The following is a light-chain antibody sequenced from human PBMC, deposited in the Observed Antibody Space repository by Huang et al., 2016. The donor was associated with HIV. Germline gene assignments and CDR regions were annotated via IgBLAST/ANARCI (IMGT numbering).Light chain of an antibody. CDR1: QSVNSNF. CDR3: QQYGSAPAT. V-gene: IGKV3-20*01. Sequence: EIVLTQSPGTLSLSPGERATLSCRASQSVNSNFLAGDQQKPGQAPRLLISGASRRATGVPDRFSGSGSGTEFIFTISRLEAEDSAVFYCQQYGSAPATFDQGTKLEI. CDR2: GAS. J-gene: IGKJ2*01.